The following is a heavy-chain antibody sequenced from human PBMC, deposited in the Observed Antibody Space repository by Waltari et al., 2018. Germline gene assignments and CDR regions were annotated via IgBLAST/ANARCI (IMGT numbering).Heavy chain of an antibody. Sequence: QVQLVQSGAEVKKPGSSVKVSCKASGGTFSSYAISWVRQAPGQGLGWMGGSIPSFGTANYAKKFQGRVTITADESTSTAYMELSSLRSEDTAVYYCARDRGIVATRDYYYYMDVWGKGTTVTVSS. CDR2: SIPSFGTA. J-gene: IGHJ6*03. V-gene: IGHV1-69*12. CDR3: ARDRGIVATRDYYYYMDV. D-gene: IGHD5-12*01. CDR1: GGTFSSYA.